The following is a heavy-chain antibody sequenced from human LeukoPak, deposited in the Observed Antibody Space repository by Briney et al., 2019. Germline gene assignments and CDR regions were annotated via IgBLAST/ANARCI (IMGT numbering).Heavy chain of an antibody. CDR3: ARSPDCGGDCYNDY. CDR2: ISSSGSTI. D-gene: IGHD2-21*02. J-gene: IGHJ4*02. CDR1: GITFSSYS. Sequence: GGSLRLSCVASGITFSSYSMNWVRQAPGKGLEWVSYISSSGSTIYYADSVKGRFTISRDNAKNSLYLQMNSLRAEDTAVYYCARSPDCGGDCYNDYWGQGTLVTVSS. V-gene: IGHV3-48*04.